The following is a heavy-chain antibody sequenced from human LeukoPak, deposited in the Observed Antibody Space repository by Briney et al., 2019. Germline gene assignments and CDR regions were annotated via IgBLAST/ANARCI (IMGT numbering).Heavy chain of an antibody. CDR1: GFTFSIYA. CDR2: INGIGDST. V-gene: IGHV3-23*01. D-gene: IGHD4-11*01. Sequence: GGSLRLSCAASGFTFSIYAMSWVRQAPGEGLEWVSAINGIGDSTYYADSVKGRFNISRDNSKNTLYLQMNSLRAEDTAVYYCARGPDYSNYADYWGQGTLVTVSS. J-gene: IGHJ4*02. CDR3: ARGPDYSNYADY.